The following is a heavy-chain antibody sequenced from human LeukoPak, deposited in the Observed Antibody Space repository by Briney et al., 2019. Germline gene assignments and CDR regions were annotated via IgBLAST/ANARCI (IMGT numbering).Heavy chain of an antibody. D-gene: IGHD5-18*01. J-gene: IGHJ4*02. CDR3: ARLGRWTQLWSYGI. Sequence: PGGSLRLSCAASEFPFNGYWMSWVRQAPGKGLECVANINQDGSEKYYVDSVRGRFTISRDNAKNSLYLQMNSLRAEDTAVYYCARLGRWTQLWSYGIWGRGTLVTLSS. CDR1: EFPFNGYW. CDR2: INQDGSEK. V-gene: IGHV3-7*01.